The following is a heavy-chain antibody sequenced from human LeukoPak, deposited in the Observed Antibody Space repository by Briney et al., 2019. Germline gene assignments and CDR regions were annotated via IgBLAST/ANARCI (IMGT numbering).Heavy chain of an antibody. J-gene: IGHJ4*02. CDR3: AKGIVATQQSEFDY. CDR1: VFTFSIYA. CDR2: ISGSGGST. Sequence: GGSLRLSCAASVFTFSIYAMSWVRQAPGKGREWVSAISGSGGSTYYADSVKGRFTISRDNAKNTLYLQMNSLRAEDTAVYYCAKGIVATQQSEFDYWGQGTLVTVSS. D-gene: IGHD5-12*01. V-gene: IGHV3-23*01.